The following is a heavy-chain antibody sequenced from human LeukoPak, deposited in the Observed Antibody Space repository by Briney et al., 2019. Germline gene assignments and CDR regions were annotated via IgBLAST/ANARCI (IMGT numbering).Heavy chain of an antibody. Sequence: GGSLRLPCAASGFTVSSNYMSWVRQAPGKGLEWVSVIYSGGTTHYADSVKGRFTISRDNSRNTLYLQMNSLRAEDTAAYYCARPLLTLPAFRHWGQGTLVTVSS. CDR3: ARPLLTLPAFRH. CDR2: IYSGGTT. V-gene: IGHV3-53*01. D-gene: IGHD3-9*01. CDR1: GFTVSSNY. J-gene: IGHJ1*01.